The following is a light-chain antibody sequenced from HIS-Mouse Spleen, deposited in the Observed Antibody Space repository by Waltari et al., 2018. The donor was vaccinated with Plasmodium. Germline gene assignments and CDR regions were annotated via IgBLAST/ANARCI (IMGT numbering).Light chain of an antibody. Sequence: QSALTKPASVSGSPGQALTISCTGTSSDVGSYHLVSWYQQPPGKAPKLIIYEGSKRPSGVSNRFSGSKSGNTASLTISGLQAEDEADYYCCSYAGSRVFGGGTKLTVL. V-gene: IGLV2-23*01. CDR2: EGS. CDR3: CSYAGSRV. J-gene: IGLJ2*01. CDR1: SSDVGSYHL.